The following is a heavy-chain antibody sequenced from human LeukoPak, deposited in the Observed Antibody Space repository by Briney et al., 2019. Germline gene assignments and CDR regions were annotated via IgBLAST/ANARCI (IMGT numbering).Heavy chain of an antibody. Sequence: PGGSLRLSCAASGFIFSTYAMSWVRQAPGKGLEWVSGIDGSGRSTYYADSVKGRFTISRDNSKNTLYVQMNSLRAEDTAVYYCAKTPSRVGATYFDYWGQGTLVTVSS. V-gene: IGHV3-23*01. J-gene: IGHJ4*02. CDR1: GFIFSTYA. CDR2: IDGSGRST. D-gene: IGHD1-26*01. CDR3: AKTPSRVGATYFDY.